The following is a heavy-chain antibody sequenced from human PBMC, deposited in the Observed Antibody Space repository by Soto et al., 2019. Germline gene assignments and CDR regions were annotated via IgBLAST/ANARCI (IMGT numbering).Heavy chain of an antibody. CDR3: ARWYRWAMVFDP. CDR2: IWYDGSNK. J-gene: IGHJ5*02. V-gene: IGHV3-33*08. Sequence: PGGSLRLSCAASGFTYSTYTMHWVRQAPGKGLEWVAVIWYDGSNKYYADSVKGRFTISRDNSKNTLYLQMNSLRAEDTAVYYCARWYRWAMVFDPGGQGTLVTVSS. CDR1: GFTYSTYT. D-gene: IGHD5-18*01.